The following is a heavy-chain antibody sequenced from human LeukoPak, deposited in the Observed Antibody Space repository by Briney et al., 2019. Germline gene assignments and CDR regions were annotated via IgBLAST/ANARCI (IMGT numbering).Heavy chain of an antibody. J-gene: IGHJ4*02. CDR3: AKAGAAAVAGIFDY. CDR2: ISGSGGST. Sequence: GGSLRLSCAASGFTFSSYAMSWVRHAPGKGLEGVSAISGSGGSTYYADSVKGRFTISRDNSKNTLYLQMNSLRAEDTAVYYCAKAGAAAVAGIFDYWGQGTLVTVSS. V-gene: IGHV3-23*01. CDR1: GFTFSSYA. D-gene: IGHD6-19*01.